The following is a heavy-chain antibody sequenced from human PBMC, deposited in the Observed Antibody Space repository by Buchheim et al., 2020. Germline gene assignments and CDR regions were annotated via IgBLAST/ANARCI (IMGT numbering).Heavy chain of an antibody. CDR3: GRVTGVTKMDYIDY. Sequence: QLHLQESGPGLVKPSQTLSLTCSVSGGSISRSDYYWSWIRQTPGKGLEWIGHIYYSGTSYNNPSFKSRVVLSIDTSETQFSLKLTSVTAADTAVYYCGRVTGVTKMDYIDYWGRGT. D-gene: IGHD2-21*02. V-gene: IGHV4-30-4*01. J-gene: IGHJ4*02. CDR1: GGSISRSDYY. CDR2: IYYSGTS.